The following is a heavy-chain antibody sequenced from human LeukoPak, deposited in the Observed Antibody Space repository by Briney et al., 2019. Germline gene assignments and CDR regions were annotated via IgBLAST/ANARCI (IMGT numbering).Heavy chain of an antibody. J-gene: IGHJ4*02. V-gene: IGHV3-11*04. D-gene: IGHD6-19*01. CDR2: IRSSGSTI. CDR1: GFTFSDYY. Sequence: GGSLRLSCAASGFTFSDYYMSWIRQAPGKGLEWISYIRSSGSTIYYADSVKGRFTISRDNARNSLYLQMNSLRAEDTAIHYCARGNSAWYHFDYWGQGTLVTVSS. CDR3: ARGNSAWYHFDY.